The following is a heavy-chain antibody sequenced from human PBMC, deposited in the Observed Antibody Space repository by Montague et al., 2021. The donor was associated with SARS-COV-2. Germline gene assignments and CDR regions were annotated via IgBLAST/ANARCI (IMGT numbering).Heavy chain of an antibody. CDR2: IYYSGSS. CDR1: GGSMNSYY. J-gene: IGHJ6*02. V-gene: IGHV4-59*08. D-gene: IGHD3-10*01. CDR3: ARVGVGTMVRGVIPAYYYYGMDV. Sequence: SETLSLTCTVSGGSMNSYYWSWIRQAPGKGLEWIGWIYYSGSSYSHPSLKSRLTISVDTSKNQFSLRLSSVTAADTAVYYCARVGVGTMVRGVIPAYYYYGMDVWGQGTTVTVSS.